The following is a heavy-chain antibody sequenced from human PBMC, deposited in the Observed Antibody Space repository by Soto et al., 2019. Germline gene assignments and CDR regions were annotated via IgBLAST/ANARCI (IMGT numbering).Heavy chain of an antibody. D-gene: IGHD6-19*01. CDR3: ASDRSSGWDQGYGMDV. CDR2: IYYSGST. J-gene: IGHJ6*02. Sequence: SETLSLTCTVSGGSISTYYWSWIRQPPGKGLEWIGYIYYSGSTSYNPSLKSRVTISVDTSKNQFSLKLRPVTAADTAVYYCASDRSSGWDQGYGMDVWGQGTTVTVSS. V-gene: IGHV4-59*01. CDR1: GGSISTYY.